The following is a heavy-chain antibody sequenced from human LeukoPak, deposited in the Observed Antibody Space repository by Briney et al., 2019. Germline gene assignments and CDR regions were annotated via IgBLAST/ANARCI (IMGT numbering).Heavy chain of an antibody. CDR2: INHSGST. CDR1: GGSFSGYY. D-gene: IGHD3-10*01. V-gene: IGHV4-34*01. Sequence: SETLSLTCAVYGGSFSGYYWSWIRQPPGKGLEWIGEINHSGSTNYNPPLKSRVTISVDTSKNQFSLKLSSVTAADTAVYYCARGRYYYGSGSYYPKGFDYRGQGTLVTVSS. J-gene: IGHJ4*02. CDR3: ARGRYYYGSGSYYPKGFDY.